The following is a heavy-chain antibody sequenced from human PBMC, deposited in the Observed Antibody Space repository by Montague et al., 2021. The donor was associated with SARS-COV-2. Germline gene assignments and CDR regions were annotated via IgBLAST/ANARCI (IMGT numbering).Heavy chain of an antibody. V-gene: IGHV2-70*11. Sequence: PALVKPTQTLTLTCTFSGFSLSTSGMCVSWIRQPPGKALEWLARSDWXDDKYYSTSLKTRLTISKDTSKNQVVLTMTNMDPVDTATYYCARMVAVTTSFDSWGQGTLVTVSS. CDR3: ARMVAVTTSFDS. J-gene: IGHJ4*02. CDR1: GFSLSTSGMC. D-gene: IGHD4-17*01. CDR2: SDWXDDK.